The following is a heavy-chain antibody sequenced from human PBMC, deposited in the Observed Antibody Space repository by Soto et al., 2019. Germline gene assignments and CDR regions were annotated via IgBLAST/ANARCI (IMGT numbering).Heavy chain of an antibody. CDR1: GFTFSSYA. V-gene: IGHV3-23*01. J-gene: IGHJ3*02. D-gene: IGHD5-12*01. CDR3: VGPVRVATIQSVAAFDI. Sequence: GGSLRLSCAASGFTFSSYAMSWVRQAPGKGLEWVSAISGSGGSTYYADSVKGRFTISRDNSKNTLYLQMNSLRAEDTAVYYCVGPVRVATIQSVAAFDIWGQGTMVTVSS. CDR2: ISGSGGST.